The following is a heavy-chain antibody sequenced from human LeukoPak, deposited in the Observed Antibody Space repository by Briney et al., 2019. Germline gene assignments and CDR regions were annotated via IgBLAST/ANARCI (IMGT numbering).Heavy chain of an antibody. CDR2: IYHSGST. J-gene: IGHJ4*02. CDR1: GYSISSGYY. D-gene: IGHD4-23*01. Sequence: RPSETLSLTCTVSGYSISSGYYWGWIRQPPGKGLEWIGSIYHSGSTYYNPSLKSRVTISVDTSKNQFSLKLSSVTAADTAVYYCADSQTDYGGLYYFDYWGQGTLVTVSS. CDR3: ADSQTDYGGLYYFDY. V-gene: IGHV4-38-2*02.